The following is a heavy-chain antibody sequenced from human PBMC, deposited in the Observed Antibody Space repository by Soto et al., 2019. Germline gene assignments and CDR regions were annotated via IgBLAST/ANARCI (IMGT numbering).Heavy chain of an antibody. J-gene: IGHJ6*03. V-gene: IGHV2-5*02. CDR3: AHTRYNVNPDLVDYYFFMDV. D-gene: IGHD1-20*01. CDR2: IYWDEEQ. CDR1: GFSLFTNGEA. Sequence: QITVKESGPTLVSPAQTLTLTCTFSGFSLFTNGEAIGWTRQPPGKALEWLALIYWDEEQRPSSSLKTRLRPSLQTRLTITHDSSKNQVVLTVTNMDPLDTATYYCAHTRYNVNPDLVDYYFFMDVWGKGTTVTVSS.